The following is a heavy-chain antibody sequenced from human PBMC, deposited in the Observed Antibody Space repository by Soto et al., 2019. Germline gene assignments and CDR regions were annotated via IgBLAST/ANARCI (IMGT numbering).Heavy chain of an antibody. D-gene: IGHD3-10*01. J-gene: IGHJ4*02. V-gene: IGHV5-51*01. CDR3: ARRKAGNQGRPFDF. Sequence: GQSLTISCQASGYRSTTYWVGWGRQRPGKCMEWMGTIYLGDSDTKYSPSFEGQVTISADKSVDTAYLEWRSLKTPTTATSFCARRKAGNQGRPFDFWGQGKQVTV. CDR1: GYRSTTYW. CDR2: IYLGDSDT.